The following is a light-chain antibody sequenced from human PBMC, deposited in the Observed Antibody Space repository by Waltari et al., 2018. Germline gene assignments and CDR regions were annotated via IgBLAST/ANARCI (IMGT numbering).Light chain of an antibody. CDR2: KVS. J-gene: IGLJ2*01. CDR3: CSYTDGNTLV. Sequence: QSALTQPASVSGSPGQSITISCTGTSSDVGSYNFVSWYQQHPDKAPKLIICKVSERPSGVSNRFSGSKSDNTASLTISGLQAEDEAHYYCCSYTDGNTLVFGGGTKLTVL. CDR1: SSDVGSYNF. V-gene: IGLV2-23*02.